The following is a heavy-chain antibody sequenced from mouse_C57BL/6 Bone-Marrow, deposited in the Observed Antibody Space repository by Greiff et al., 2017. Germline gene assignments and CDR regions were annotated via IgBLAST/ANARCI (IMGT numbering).Heavy chain of an antibody. CDR3: ARLLLYAMDY. Sequence: QVQLQQSGPELVKPGASVKISCKASGYSFTSYYIHWVKQRPGQGLAWIGWIYPGSGNTKYNEKFKGKATLTADTSSSTAYMQLSSLTSEDSAVYYCARLLLYAMDYWGQGTSVTVSS. CDR1: GYSFTSYY. V-gene: IGHV1-66*01. J-gene: IGHJ4*01. CDR2: IYPGSGNT.